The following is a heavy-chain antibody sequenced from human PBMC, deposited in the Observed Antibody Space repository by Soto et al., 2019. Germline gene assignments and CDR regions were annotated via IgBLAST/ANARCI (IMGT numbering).Heavy chain of an antibody. J-gene: IGHJ6*02. V-gene: IGHV1-69*12. CDR1: GGTFSSYA. CDR3: ASVETQRYYYGMDV. CDR2: IIPIFRTA. Sequence: QVQLVQSGAEVKKPGSSVKVSCKASGGTFSSYAISWVRQAPGQGLEWMGGIIPIFRTADYAQKFQGRVTITADDSTGTAYMERSSLRSEDTAVYYCASVETQRYYYGMDVWGQGTTVTVSS. D-gene: IGHD2-15*01.